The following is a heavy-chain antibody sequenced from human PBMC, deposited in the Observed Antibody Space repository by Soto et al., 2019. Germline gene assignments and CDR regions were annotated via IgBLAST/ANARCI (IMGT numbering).Heavy chain of an antibody. CDR2: INHSGST. J-gene: IGHJ5*02. CDR3: ARGKGEPDFWSGYYNWFDP. CDR1: GGSFSGYY. Sequence: SETLSLTCAVYGGSFSGYYWSWIRQPPGKGLEWIGEINHSGSTNYNPSLKSRVTISVDTSKNQFSLKLSSVTAADTAVYYCARGKGEPDFWSGYYNWFDPWGQGTLVTVSS. V-gene: IGHV4-34*01. D-gene: IGHD3-3*01.